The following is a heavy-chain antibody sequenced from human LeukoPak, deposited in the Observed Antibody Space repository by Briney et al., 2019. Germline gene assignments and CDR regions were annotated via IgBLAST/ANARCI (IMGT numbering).Heavy chain of an antibody. V-gene: IGHV3-48*04. J-gene: IGHJ4*02. D-gene: IGHD3-16*01. Sequence: GGSLRLSCAASGFTFSSHWMHWVRQAPRKGLEWVSYISSSGSTIYYADSVKGRFTISRDNAKNSLYLQMNSLRAEDTAVYYCARTESWGSQDYWGRGTLVTVSS. CDR2: ISSSGSTI. CDR3: ARTESWGSQDY. CDR1: GFTFSSHW.